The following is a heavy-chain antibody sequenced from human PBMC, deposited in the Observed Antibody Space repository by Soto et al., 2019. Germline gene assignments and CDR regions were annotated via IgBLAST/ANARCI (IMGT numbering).Heavy chain of an antibody. Sequence: GSQRLSCTPSGFTFGDYAMSWFRQAPGKGLEWVGFIRSKAYGGTTEYAASVKGRFTISRDDSKSIAYLQMNSLKTEDTAVYYCTRDDVSDYDFWIGLDYWGQGTLVTVSS. CDR2: IRSKAYGGTT. CDR3: TRDDVSDYDFWIGLDY. CDR1: GFTFGDYA. V-gene: IGHV3-49*03. J-gene: IGHJ4*02. D-gene: IGHD3-3*01.